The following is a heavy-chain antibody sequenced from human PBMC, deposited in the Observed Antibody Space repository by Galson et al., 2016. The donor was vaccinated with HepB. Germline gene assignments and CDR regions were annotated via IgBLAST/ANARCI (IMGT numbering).Heavy chain of an antibody. CDR1: GHTFSTYY. CDR3: AREPEISGNHGDAFDI. V-gene: IGHV1-46*01. J-gene: IGHJ3*02. D-gene: IGHD1-26*01. CDR2: MNPRTGAT. Sequence: SVKVSCKASGHTFSTYYIHWVRLAPGQGLEWMGIMNPRTGATIYSQTFQARVTMTGDASTKTFYMELSSLRLEGTAVYYCAREPEISGNHGDAFDIWGQGTLVSVSS.